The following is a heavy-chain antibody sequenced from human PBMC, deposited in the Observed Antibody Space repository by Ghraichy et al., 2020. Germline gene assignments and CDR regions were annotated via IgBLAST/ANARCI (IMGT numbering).Heavy chain of an antibody. CDR1: GGSISSGGYY. CDR3: ARGALWFGEDHDAFDI. Sequence: SETLSLTCTVSGGSISSGGYYWSWIRQHPGKGLEWIGYIYYSGSTYYNPSLKSRVTISVDTSKNQFSLKLSSVTAADTAVYYCARGALWFGEDHDAFDIWGQGTMVTVSS. V-gene: IGHV4-31*03. CDR2: IYYSGST. D-gene: IGHD3-10*01. J-gene: IGHJ3*02.